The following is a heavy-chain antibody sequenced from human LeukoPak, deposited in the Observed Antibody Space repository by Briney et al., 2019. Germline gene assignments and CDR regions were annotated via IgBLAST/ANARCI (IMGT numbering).Heavy chain of an antibody. J-gene: IGHJ3*02. CDR2: ISSSSSYI. CDR3: AGDPTSSWETAFDI. Sequence: GGSLRLSCAASGFTFSSYSMNWVRQAPGKGLEWVSSISSSSSYIYYADSVRGRFTISRDDAKNSLYLQVSSLRAEDTAVYYCAGDPTSSWETAFDIWGQGTMVTVSS. V-gene: IGHV3-21*01. D-gene: IGHD1-26*01. CDR1: GFTFSSYS.